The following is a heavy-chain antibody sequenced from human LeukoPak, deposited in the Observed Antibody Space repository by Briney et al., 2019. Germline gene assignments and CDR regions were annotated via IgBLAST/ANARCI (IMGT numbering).Heavy chain of an antibody. J-gene: IGHJ5*02. V-gene: IGHV4-31*03. Sequence: PSQTLSLTCTVSGGSISSAAHYWNWLRQHPGKGLEWIGYIYYSGSTYYNPSLKSRITISIDTSKNQFSLKLSSVTAADTAVYYCASRDGYNSGWFDPWGQGTLVTVSS. CDR3: ASRDGYNSGWFDP. CDR1: GGSISSAAHY. CDR2: IYYSGST. D-gene: IGHD5-24*01.